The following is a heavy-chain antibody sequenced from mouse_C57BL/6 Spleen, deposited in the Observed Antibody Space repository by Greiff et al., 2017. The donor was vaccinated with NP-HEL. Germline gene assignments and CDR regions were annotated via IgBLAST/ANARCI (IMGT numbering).Heavy chain of an antibody. V-gene: IGHV5-17*01. CDR2: ISSGSSTI. CDR1: GFTFSDYG. D-gene: IGHD2-4*01. J-gene: IGHJ2*01. Sequence: EVQLVESGGGLVKPGGSLKLSCAASGFTFSDYGMHWVRQAPEKGLEWVAYISSGSSTIYYADTVKGRFTISSDNAKNTLFLQMTSLRSEDTAMYYCARSLYDYGQGYYFDYWGQGTTLTVSS. CDR3: ARSLYDYGQGYYFDY.